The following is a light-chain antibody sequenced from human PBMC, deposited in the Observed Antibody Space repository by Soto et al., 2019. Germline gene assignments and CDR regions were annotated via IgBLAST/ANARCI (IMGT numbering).Light chain of an antibody. J-gene: IGKJ4*01. Sequence: DVVMTQSPLSLPVTLGQPASISCRSSQSLVYNDGNTYLNWFQQRPGQSPRHLIYKVSDRYSGVPDRFSGSVSGTDFTLKISRVKAEDVGVYYCMHGTHWPLTLGGGTKVEIK. CDR3: MHGTHWPLT. CDR1: QSLVYNDGNTY. CDR2: KVS. V-gene: IGKV2-30*01.